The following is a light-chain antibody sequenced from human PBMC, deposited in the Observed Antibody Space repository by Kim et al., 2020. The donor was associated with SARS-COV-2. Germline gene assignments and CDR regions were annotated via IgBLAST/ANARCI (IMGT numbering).Light chain of an antibody. CDR1: QSVTSNY. CDR3: QQDGNSPRT. J-gene: IGKJ1*01. V-gene: IGKV3-20*01. CDR2: GAS. Sequence: SPGKRATLSCRASQSVTSNYVAWYQQRPGQAPRVLIYGASSRATGIPDSFSGSGSGTDFTLTISRLEPEDVAVYYCQQDGNSPRTFGQGTKVDIK.